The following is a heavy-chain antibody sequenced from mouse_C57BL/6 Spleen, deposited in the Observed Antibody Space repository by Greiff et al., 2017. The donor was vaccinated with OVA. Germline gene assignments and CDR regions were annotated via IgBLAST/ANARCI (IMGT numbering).Heavy chain of an antibody. D-gene: IGHD3-2*01. Sequence: QVQLQQPGAELVKPGASVKMSCKASGYTFTSYWITWVKQRPGQGLEWIGDIYPGSGSTNYNEKFKSKATLTVDTSSSTAYMQLSSLTSEDSAVYYCARWGSTAHAMDYWGQGTSVTVSS. J-gene: IGHJ4*01. CDR1: GYTFTSYW. V-gene: IGHV1-55*01. CDR3: ARWGSTAHAMDY. CDR2: IYPGSGST.